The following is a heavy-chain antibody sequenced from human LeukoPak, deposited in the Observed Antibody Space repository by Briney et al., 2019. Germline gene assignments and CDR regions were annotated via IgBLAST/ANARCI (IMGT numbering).Heavy chain of an antibody. Sequence: GGSLRLSCAASGFTFNNHAMTWVRQAPEKGLEWISSIFDRGISTYYGDSVKGRFTISRDNSKNTLYLQMNSLRAEDTAVYYCAKGSRGNYDSWGQGTLVTVSS. D-gene: IGHD1-26*01. CDR3: AKGSRGNYDS. J-gene: IGHJ5*01. V-gene: IGHV3-23*01. CDR1: GFTFNNHA. CDR2: IFDRGIST.